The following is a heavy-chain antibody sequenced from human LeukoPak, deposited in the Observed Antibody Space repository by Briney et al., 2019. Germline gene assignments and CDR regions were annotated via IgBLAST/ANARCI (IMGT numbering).Heavy chain of an antibody. CDR1: GGSISSISYY. CDR3: ARFSMGSNSRGYFYY. CDR2: IYYSGST. V-gene: IGHV4-39*07. Sequence: SETLSLTCTVSGGSISSISYYWGWIRQPPGKGLEWIGSIYYSGSTYYNPSLKSRVTISVDTSKNQFSLKLSSVTAADTAVYFYARFSMGSNSRGYFYYWGQGTQVTVSS. J-gene: IGHJ4*02. D-gene: IGHD6-13*01.